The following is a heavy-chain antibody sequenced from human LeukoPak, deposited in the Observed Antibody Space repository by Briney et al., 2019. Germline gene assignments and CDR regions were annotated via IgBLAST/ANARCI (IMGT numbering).Heavy chain of an antibody. CDR1: GGSVSSGSYY. Sequence: SETLSLTCTVSGGSVSSGSYYWSWIRQPPGKGLEWTGYIYYSGSTNYNPSLKSRVTISVDTSKNQFSLKLSSVTAADTAVYYCAREGPVFVEMATIEQYYFDYWGQGTLVTVSS. CDR2: IYYSGST. V-gene: IGHV4-61*01. J-gene: IGHJ4*02. CDR3: AREGPVFVEMATIEQYYFDY. D-gene: IGHD5-24*01.